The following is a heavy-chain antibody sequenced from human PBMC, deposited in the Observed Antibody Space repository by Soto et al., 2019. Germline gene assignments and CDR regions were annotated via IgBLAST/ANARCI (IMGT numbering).Heavy chain of an antibody. CDR1: GFTFSNYA. J-gene: IGHJ6*03. V-gene: IGHV3-23*01. CDR2: ISGSGDSP. D-gene: IGHD6-6*01. CDR3: AGGIAARPDPYYYYDLDV. Sequence: PGGSLRLSCAASGFTFSNYAISWVRQAPGKGLEWVSIISGSGDSPYYADSVKGRFTISRDNSRNTLYLQMNSLRAEDTAVYYCAGGIAARPDPYYYYDLDVWGKGTTVTVP.